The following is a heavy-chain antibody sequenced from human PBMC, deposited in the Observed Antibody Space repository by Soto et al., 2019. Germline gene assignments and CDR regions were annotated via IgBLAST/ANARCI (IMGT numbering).Heavy chain of an antibody. CDR2: INHSGST. Sequence: SETLSLTCAVYGGSFSGYYWSWIRQPPGKGLEWIGEINHSGSTNYNPSLKSRVTISVDTSKNQFSLKLSSVTAADTAVYYCARGSGYIWGSYRRYNWFDPWGQGTLVTVSS. V-gene: IGHV4-34*01. CDR3: ARGSGYIWGSYRRYNWFDP. CDR1: GGSFSGYY. D-gene: IGHD3-16*02. J-gene: IGHJ5*02.